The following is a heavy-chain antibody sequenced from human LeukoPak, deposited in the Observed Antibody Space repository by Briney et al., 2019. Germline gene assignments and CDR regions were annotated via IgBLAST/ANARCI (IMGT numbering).Heavy chain of an antibody. CDR2: IYYSGST. CDR1: TGSIRSAGYY. Sequence: SETLSLTCSVSTGSIRSAGYYWSWVRQLPGKGLEWIGYIYYSGSTHYNPSLKSRITISVDTSKNQFSLKLSSVTAADTAVYYCARISSSGPYYSDYWGQGTRVTVSS. CDR3: ARISSSGPYYSDY. J-gene: IGHJ4*02. D-gene: IGHD6-25*01. V-gene: IGHV4-31*03.